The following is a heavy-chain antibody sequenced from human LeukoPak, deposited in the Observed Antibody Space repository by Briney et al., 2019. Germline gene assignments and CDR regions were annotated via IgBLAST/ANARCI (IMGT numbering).Heavy chain of an antibody. CDR2: IYSGGST. J-gene: IGHJ4*02. Sequence: GGSLRLSCAASGFTVSSNYMSWVRQAPGKGLEWISVIYSGGSTYYADSVKGRFTISRDNSKNTLYLQMNSLRAEGTAVYYCARGYYGGAPDYWGQGTLVTVSS. D-gene: IGHD3-3*01. CDR3: ARGYYGGAPDY. V-gene: IGHV3-66*01. CDR1: GFTVSSNY.